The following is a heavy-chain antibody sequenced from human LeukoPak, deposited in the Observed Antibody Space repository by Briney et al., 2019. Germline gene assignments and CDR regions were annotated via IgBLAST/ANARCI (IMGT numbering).Heavy chain of an antibody. J-gene: IGHJ5*02. Sequence: ASVKVSCKASGHTHTAYYIYWVRQAPGQGLEWMGRINPNSGGTDYAQNFQGRLTMTRDTSISTAYMELSRLRSDDTAVYYCARGYCSGGTCYLVENWLDPWGQGTLVTVSS. D-gene: IGHD2-15*01. V-gene: IGHV1-2*06. CDR3: ARGYCSGGTCYLVENWLDP. CDR2: INPNSGGT. CDR1: GHTHTAYY.